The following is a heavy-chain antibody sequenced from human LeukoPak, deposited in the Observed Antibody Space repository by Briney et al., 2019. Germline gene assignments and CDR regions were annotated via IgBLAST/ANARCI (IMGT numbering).Heavy chain of an antibody. CDR2: ISSSGSTI. Sequence: GGSLRLSCAASGFTFSDYYMSWIRQAPGKGLEWVSYISSSGSTIYYTDFVKGRFTISRDNAKNSLYLQMNSLRAEDTAVYYCARESRVSSAAAGIVSFPWGQGTLVTVSS. V-gene: IGHV3-11*01. J-gene: IGHJ5*02. CDR1: GFTFSDYY. CDR3: ARESRVSSAAAGIVSFP. D-gene: IGHD6-13*01.